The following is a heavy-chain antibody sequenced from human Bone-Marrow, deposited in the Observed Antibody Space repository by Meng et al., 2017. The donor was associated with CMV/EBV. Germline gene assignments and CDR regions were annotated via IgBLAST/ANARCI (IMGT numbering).Heavy chain of an antibody. J-gene: IGHJ4*02. Sequence: LYWAASGFNFGNYAMGWVRQDPGKGLEWVSAISGSGGSTYYADSVKGRFTISRDNSKNTLYLQMNSLRAEDTAVYYCAKGTAAAGDYWGQGTLVTVSS. V-gene: IGHV3-23*01. CDR1: GFNFGNYA. CDR2: ISGSGGST. CDR3: AKGTAAAGDY. D-gene: IGHD6-13*01.